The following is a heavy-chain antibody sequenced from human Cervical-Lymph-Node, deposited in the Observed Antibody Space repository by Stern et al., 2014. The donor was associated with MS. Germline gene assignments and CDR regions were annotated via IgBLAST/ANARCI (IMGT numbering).Heavy chain of an antibody. D-gene: IGHD6-19*01. J-gene: IGHJ4*02. Sequence: EVQLVESGGGLVQPGGSLRLSCAASGFTFSSNWMHWVRQAPGQGLRWVSRINNDGRITTYADSVKCRFTISRDSAKNTLYLQMDSLRADDTAVYYCVRGRREVAGIDYWGQGTLVTVSS. CDR3: VRGRREVAGIDY. CDR2: INNDGRIT. V-gene: IGHV3-74*02. CDR1: GFTFSSNW.